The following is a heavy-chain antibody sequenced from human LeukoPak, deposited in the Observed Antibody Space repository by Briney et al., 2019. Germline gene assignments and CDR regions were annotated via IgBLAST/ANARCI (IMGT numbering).Heavy chain of an antibody. V-gene: IGHV3-23*01. D-gene: IGHD6-13*01. Sequence: GGSLRLSCAASGFTFSSYAMSWVRQAPGKGLEWVSAISGSGGSTYYADSVKGRFTISRDNAKNSLYLQMNSLRAEGTAIYYCARGRYSSTTYYFDSWGQGTLVTVSS. CDR3: ARGRYSSTTYYFDS. J-gene: IGHJ4*02. CDR1: GFTFSSYA. CDR2: ISGSGGST.